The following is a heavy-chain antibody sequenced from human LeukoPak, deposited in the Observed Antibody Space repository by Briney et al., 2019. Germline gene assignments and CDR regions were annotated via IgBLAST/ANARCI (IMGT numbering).Heavy chain of an antibody. V-gene: IGHV4-61*02. CDR3: AREGLNMVRGVIPKEAWGWFDP. D-gene: IGHD3-10*01. CDR2: IYTRGST. CDR1: GGSISSGSYY. J-gene: IGHJ5*02. Sequence: SETLSLTCTVSGGSISSGSYYWSWIRQPAGKGLEWIGRIYTRGSTNYNPSLKTRVTISVDTSKNQFSLKLNSVTAADTAVYYCAREGLNMVRGVIPKEAWGWFDPWGQGTLVTVSS.